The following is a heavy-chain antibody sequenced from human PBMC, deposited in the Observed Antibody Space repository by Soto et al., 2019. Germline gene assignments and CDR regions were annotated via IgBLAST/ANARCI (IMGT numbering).Heavy chain of an antibody. CDR3: PKAWMANARQRYFDH. J-gene: IGHJ4*02. Sequence: GGSLRLSCAASGFTFSSYAMSWVRQAPGKGLEWVSAISGSGGGTYYADSVKGRFTISRDNSKNTLYLQMNSLRAEDTAVYPSPKAWMANARQRYFDHWGQGTLVTVSS. V-gene: IGHV3-23*01. CDR1: GFTFSSYA. CDR2: ISGSGGGT. D-gene: IGHD5-12*01.